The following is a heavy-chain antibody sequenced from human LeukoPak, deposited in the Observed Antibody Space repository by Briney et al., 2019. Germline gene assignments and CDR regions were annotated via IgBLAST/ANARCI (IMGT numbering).Heavy chain of an antibody. CDR1: GFTFSSYA. Sequence: GRSLRLSCAASGFTFSSYAMHWVRQAPGKGLEWVAVISYDGSNKYYADSVKGRFTISRDNSKNTLYLQMNSLRAEDTAVYYCARDDYGDYGNWFDPWGQGTLVTVSS. CDR2: ISYDGSNK. V-gene: IGHV3-30*04. D-gene: IGHD4-17*01. J-gene: IGHJ5*02. CDR3: ARDDYGDYGNWFDP.